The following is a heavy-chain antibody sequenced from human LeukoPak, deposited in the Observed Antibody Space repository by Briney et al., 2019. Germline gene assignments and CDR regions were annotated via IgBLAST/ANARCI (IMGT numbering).Heavy chain of an antibody. CDR2: ISAYNGNT. D-gene: IGHD2-2*01. V-gene: IGHV1-18*01. J-gene: IGHJ4*02. Sequence: AASVKVSCKASGYTFSSYGISWVRQALGQGLEWMGWISAYNGNTHYAQKIQGRVTMTTDTSTSTAYMELRSLRSDDTAVYYCARDPPIVVVPAAIGADFDYWGQGTLVTVSS. CDR1: GYTFSSYG. CDR3: ARDPPIVVVPAAIGADFDY.